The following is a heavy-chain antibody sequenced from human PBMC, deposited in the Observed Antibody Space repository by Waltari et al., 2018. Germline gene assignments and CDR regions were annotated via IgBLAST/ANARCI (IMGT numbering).Heavy chain of an antibody. J-gene: IGHJ4*02. CDR1: GFTFSDSS. D-gene: IGHD1-26*01. CDR3: ARINEWEHQLDY. CDR2: ISSSGSTI. Sequence: QVQLVGSGGGLVKPGGSLRLSCDASGFTFSDSSMSRTRQAQGKGLEWVSYISSSGSTIYYADSVKGRFTISRDNAKNSLYLQMNSLRAEDTAVYYCARINEWEHQLDYWGQGTLVTVSS. V-gene: IGHV3-11*01.